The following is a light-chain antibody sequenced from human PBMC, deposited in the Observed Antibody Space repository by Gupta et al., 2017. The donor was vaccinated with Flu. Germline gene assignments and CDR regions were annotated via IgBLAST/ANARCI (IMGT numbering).Light chain of an antibody. CDR3: SSYSGIMNNSV. J-gene: IGLJ1*01. Sequence: SALTQPPSASGSPGQSVTIPCTGTSRDIGAYNYVSWYQQAPGKAPKLIIFEVNKRPSGVPDRFSASKSGNTAALTVSGLQGEDEADYYCSSYSGIMNNSVFGCGTKVTVL. V-gene: IGLV2-8*01. CDR1: SRDIGAYNY. CDR2: EVN.